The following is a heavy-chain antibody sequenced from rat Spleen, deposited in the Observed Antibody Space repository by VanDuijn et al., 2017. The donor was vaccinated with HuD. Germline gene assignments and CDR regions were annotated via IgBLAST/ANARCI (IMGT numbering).Heavy chain of an antibody. V-gene: IGHV5S10*01. CDR2: ISSDGRRN. D-gene: IGHD1-8*01. CDR1: GFTFSDYN. Sequence: EVQLVESGGGFVQPGRSLKLSCAASGFTFSDYNMAWVRQAPTKGLEWVATISSDGRRNYYRDSVKGRITISRDNAKSTLSLQIDSLSSEDTATYDCATGDSSDYWGQGVMVTVSS. CDR3: ATGDSSDY. J-gene: IGHJ2*01.